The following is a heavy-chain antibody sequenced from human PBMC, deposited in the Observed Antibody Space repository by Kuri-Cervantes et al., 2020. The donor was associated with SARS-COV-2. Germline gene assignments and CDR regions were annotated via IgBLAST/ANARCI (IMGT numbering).Heavy chain of an antibody. CDR1: GFNFSDYY. D-gene: IGHD2-2*02. J-gene: IGHJ4*02. Sequence: GESLKISCAASGFNFSDYYITWIRQAPGKGLEWVSYISSSGTTIHYADSMKGRFTISRDNAKNSVYLQMNSLRAEDTAVYYCAKDRCSSTSCYTMFDYWGQGTLVTVSS. V-gene: IGHV3-11*04. CDR2: ISSSGTTI. CDR3: AKDRCSSTSCYTMFDY.